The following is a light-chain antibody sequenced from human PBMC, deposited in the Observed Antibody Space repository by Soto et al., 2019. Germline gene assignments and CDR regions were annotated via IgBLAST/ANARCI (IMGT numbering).Light chain of an antibody. CDR1: QSVSSN. CDR3: QHYNNWPPIT. J-gene: IGKJ5*01. CDR2: GAN. Sequence: ERVMTQSPATLSVSPGERATLSCRASQSVSSNLAWYQQKPGQAPRLLIYGANTRVTGVPARFSGSGSGTEFTLTISSLQPEDSAVYYCQHYNNWPPITFGQGTRLEIK. V-gene: IGKV3-15*01.